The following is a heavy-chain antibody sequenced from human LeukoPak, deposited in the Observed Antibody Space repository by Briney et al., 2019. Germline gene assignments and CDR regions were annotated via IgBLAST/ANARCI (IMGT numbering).Heavy chain of an antibody. CDR2: ISSNGGST. D-gene: IGHD3-10*01. V-gene: IGHV3-64D*06. CDR1: GFTFSSYA. CDR3: VKDSITMVRGVSKLDY. J-gene: IGHJ4*02. Sequence: GGSLRLSCSASGFTFSSYAMHWVRQAPGKGLEYVSAISSNGGSTYYADSVKGIFTISRDNSKNTLYLQMSSLRAEDTAVYYCVKDSITMVRGVSKLDYWGQGTLVTVSS.